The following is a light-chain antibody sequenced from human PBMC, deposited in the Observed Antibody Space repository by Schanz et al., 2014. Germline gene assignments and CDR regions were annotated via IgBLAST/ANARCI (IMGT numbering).Light chain of an antibody. V-gene: IGLV2-8*01. CDR3: FSYAGSNNLA. CDR2: EVD. Sequence: QSALTQPPSASGSPGQSVTISCTGTSSDVGGYDYVSWYQQHPGEAPKLIIYEVDKRPSGVPDRFSGSKSGNTASLTVSGLQAEDEADYYCFSYAGSNNLAFGGGTKLTVL. CDR1: SSDVGGYDY. J-gene: IGLJ2*01.